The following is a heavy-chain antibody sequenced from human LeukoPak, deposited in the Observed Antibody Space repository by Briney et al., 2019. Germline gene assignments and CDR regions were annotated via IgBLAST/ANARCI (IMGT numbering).Heavy chain of an antibody. CDR3: ARRGSSSWYVGDYGMDV. V-gene: IGHV3-7*01. Sequence: PGGSLRLSCAASGFTFSSYWMSWVRQAPGKGLEWVANIKQDGSEKYYVDSVKGRFTISRDNAKNSLYLQMNSLSAGDTAVYYCARRGSSSWYVGDYGMDVWGQGTTVTVSS. J-gene: IGHJ6*02. CDR2: IKQDGSEK. D-gene: IGHD6-13*01. CDR1: GFTFSSYW.